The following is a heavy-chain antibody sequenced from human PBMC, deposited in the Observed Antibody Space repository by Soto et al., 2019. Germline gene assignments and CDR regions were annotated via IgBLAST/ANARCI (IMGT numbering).Heavy chain of an antibody. CDR2: INHSGST. V-gene: IGHV4-34*01. CDR3: ASAYSRSLGYFDY. D-gene: IGHD6-13*01. J-gene: IGHJ4*02. CDR1: GGSFSGYY. Sequence: SETLSLTCAVYGGSFSGYYWSWIRQPPGKGLEWIGEINHSGSTNYNPSLKSRVTISVDTSKNQFSLKLSSVTAADTAVYYCASAYSRSLGYFDYGGQGTLVTVSS.